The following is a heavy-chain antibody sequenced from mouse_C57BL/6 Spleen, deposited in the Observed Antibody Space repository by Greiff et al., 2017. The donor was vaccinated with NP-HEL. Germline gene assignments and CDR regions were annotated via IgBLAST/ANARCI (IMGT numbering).Heavy chain of an antibody. CDR2: IEPETGGT. D-gene: IGHD2-3*01. Sequence: QVQLKQSGAELVRPGASVTLSCKASGYTFTDYEMHRVKQTPVPGPGWIGAIEPETGGTDYNHKVKGKAILTADKSSSTAYMELRSLTSEDSAVYYCTRSDGYYGGAMDYWGQGTSVTVSS. V-gene: IGHV1-15*01. CDR1: GYTFTDYE. CDR3: TRSDGYYGGAMDY. J-gene: IGHJ4*01.